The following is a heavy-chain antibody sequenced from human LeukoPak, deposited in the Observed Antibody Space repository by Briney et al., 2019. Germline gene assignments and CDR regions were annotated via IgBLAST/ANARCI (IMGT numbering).Heavy chain of an antibody. V-gene: IGHV3-23*01. D-gene: IGHD6-25*01. CDR1: GFTFSSYA. Sequence: GGSLRLSCAASGFTFSSYAMSWVRQAPGKGLEWVSAISGTGGGTYYADSVKGRFTISRDNSKNTLYLQVNSLRAEDTAVYHCAKDGGSGGPDYWGQGTLVTVSS. CDR3: AKDGGSGGPDY. CDR2: ISGTGGGT. J-gene: IGHJ4*02.